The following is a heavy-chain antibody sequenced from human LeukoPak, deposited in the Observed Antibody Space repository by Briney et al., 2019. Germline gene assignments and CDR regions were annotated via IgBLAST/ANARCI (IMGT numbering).Heavy chain of an antibody. CDR3: ARGLPNTAMTPYYYYYGMDV. D-gene: IGHD5-18*01. CDR2: ISWNSGSI. J-gene: IGHJ6*02. Sequence: SLRLSCAASGFTFDDYAMHWVRQAPGKGLEWVSGISWNSGSIGYADSVKGRFTISRDNAKNSLYLQMNSLRAEDTAVYYCARGLPNTAMTPYYYYYGMDVWGQGTTVTVSS. CDR1: GFTFDDYA. V-gene: IGHV3-9*01.